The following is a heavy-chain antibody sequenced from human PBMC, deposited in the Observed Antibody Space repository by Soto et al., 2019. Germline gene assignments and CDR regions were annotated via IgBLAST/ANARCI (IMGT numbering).Heavy chain of an antibody. CDR2: INPNSGDT. Sequence: ASVKVSCKASVYTFTGYHIHWVRQAPGRGLEWMGWINPNSGDTEYAQNFQGRVTMTRDTSFNLVYMEMSGLMSDDTAVYYCARDARGTRGFDEMDIWGQGTTVTVSS. CDR3: ARDARGTRGFDEMDI. J-gene: IGHJ6*02. V-gene: IGHV1-2*02. CDR1: VYTFTGYH. D-gene: IGHD3-9*01.